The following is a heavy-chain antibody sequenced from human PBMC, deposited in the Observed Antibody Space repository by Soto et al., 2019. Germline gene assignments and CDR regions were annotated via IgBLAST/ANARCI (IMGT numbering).Heavy chain of an antibody. Sequence: PGGSLRLSCAASGFTFSSYGMHWVRQAPGKGLEWVAVIWYDGSNKYYADSVKGRFTISRDNSKNTLYLQMNSLRAEDTAVYYCARDKSTQRVSPENNWFDPWGQGTLVTVSS. CDR2: IWYDGSNK. CDR1: GFTFSSYG. V-gene: IGHV3-33*01. CDR3: ARDKSTQRVSPENNWFDP. J-gene: IGHJ5*02.